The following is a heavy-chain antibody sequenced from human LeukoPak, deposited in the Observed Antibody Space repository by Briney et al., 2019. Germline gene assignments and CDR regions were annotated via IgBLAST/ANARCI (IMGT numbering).Heavy chain of an antibody. D-gene: IGHD1-20*01. CDR3: ATAEYNWNDKSLDAFDI. CDR2: FDPEDGET. CDR1: GYTLTELS. Sequence: ASVKVSCKVSGYTLTELSMHWVQQAPGKGLEWMGGFDPEDGETIYAQKFQGRVTMTEDTSTDTAYMELSSLRSEDTAVYYCATAEYNWNDKSLDAFDIWGQGTMVTVSS. J-gene: IGHJ3*02. V-gene: IGHV1-24*01.